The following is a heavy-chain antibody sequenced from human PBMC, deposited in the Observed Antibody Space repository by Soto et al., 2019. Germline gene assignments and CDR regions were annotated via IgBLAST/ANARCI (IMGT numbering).Heavy chain of an antibody. J-gene: IGHJ4*02. CDR2: ISSSSSTI. V-gene: IGHV3-48*01. CDR1: GFTFSSYS. Sequence: GGSLRLSCAASGFTFSSYSMNWVRQAPGKGLEWVSYISSSSSTIYYADSVKGRFTISRDNAKNSLYLQMNSLRAEDTAVYYCAKVTGSSGWNGGVDYWGQGTLVTVSS. D-gene: IGHD6-19*01. CDR3: AKVTGSSGWNGGVDY.